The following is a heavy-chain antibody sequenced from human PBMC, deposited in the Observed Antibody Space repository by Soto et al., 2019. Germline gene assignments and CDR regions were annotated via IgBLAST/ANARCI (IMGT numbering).Heavy chain of an antibody. CDR2: IYHSGST. Sequence: QVPLQESGPRLVRPSGTLSLTCTVSSGSISTANWWSWVRQPPGRGLEWIGEIYHSGSTNYNLSRKSRVTLSVDKSKNQFSLRLSSVTAADTAMYYCARRGGGVVLTATTAFDYWGQGTLVTVSS. J-gene: IGHJ4*02. D-gene: IGHD2-21*02. CDR3: ARRGGGVVLTATTAFDY. CDR1: SGSISTANW. V-gene: IGHV4-4*02.